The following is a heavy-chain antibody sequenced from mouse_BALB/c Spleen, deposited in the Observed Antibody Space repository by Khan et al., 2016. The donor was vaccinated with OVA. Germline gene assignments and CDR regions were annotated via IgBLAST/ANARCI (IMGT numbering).Heavy chain of an antibody. CDR1: GDSITSGY. Sequence: EVKLLESGPSLVKPSQTLSLTCSVTGDSITSGYWNWIRKFPGNKLEYMGYIIYTGYTYYNPYLQSRISITRHTSKNQYYLQLNSVTDEDTATYYCARSTYRYAFVYWGQGTLVTVSA. CDR3: ARSTYRYAFVY. D-gene: IGHD2-12*01. V-gene: IGHV3-8*02. J-gene: IGHJ3*01. CDR2: IIYTGYT.